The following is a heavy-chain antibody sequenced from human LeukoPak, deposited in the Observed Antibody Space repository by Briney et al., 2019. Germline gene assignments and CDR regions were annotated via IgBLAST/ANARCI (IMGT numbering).Heavy chain of an antibody. J-gene: IGHJ4*02. CDR2: VNPSGGST. V-gene: IGHV1-46*01. Sequence: ASVKVSCKASGYTFTSYYMHWVRQAPGQGLEWMGIVNPSGGSTSYAQKFQGRVTMTRDTSTSTVYMELSSLRSEDTAVYYCARDERSAAGGSTYYFDYWGQGTQVTVSS. CDR3: ARDERSAAGGSTYYFDY. CDR1: GYTFTSYY. D-gene: IGHD6-13*01.